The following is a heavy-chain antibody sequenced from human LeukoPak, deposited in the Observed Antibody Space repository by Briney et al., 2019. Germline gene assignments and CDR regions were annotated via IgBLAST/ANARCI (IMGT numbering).Heavy chain of an antibody. Sequence: GESLKISCKGSGYSLNSYWLGWVSQMAGKVLEGMGIIYPGDSDTRYSPSFQGQVTISADKSISTAYLQWSSLKASDTAMYYCARHGNDSSGYYHWGQGTLVTVSS. V-gene: IGHV5-51*01. CDR2: IYPGDSDT. CDR3: ARHGNDSSGYYH. CDR1: GYSLNSYW. J-gene: IGHJ5*02. D-gene: IGHD3-22*01.